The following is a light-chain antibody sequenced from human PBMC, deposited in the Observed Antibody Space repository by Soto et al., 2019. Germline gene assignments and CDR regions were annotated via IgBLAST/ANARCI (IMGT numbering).Light chain of an antibody. Sequence: EIVMTQSPATLSVSPGEKATLSCRASQSLNNNLAWYQQKPGQGPRLLIYFASTRATGIPARLSGSGSGTEFSLAISSLQSEEFAIYYCQQYSAWPLTFGGATKVETK. CDR3: QQYSAWPLT. CDR1: QSLNNN. J-gene: IGKJ4*01. V-gene: IGKV3-15*01. CDR2: FAS.